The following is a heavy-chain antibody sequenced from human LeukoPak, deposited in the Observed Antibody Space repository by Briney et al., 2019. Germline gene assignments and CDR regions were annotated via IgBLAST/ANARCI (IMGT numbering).Heavy chain of an antibody. CDR2: IWYDGSNK. Sequence: GGSLRLSCAASGFTFSSYGMHWVRQAPGKGLEWVAVIWYDGSNKYYADSVKGRFTISRDNSKNTLYLQMNSLRAEDTAVYYCAKPLMRGATRPDYFDYWGQGTLVTVSS. V-gene: IGHV3-33*06. CDR1: GFTFSSYG. CDR3: AKPLMRGATRPDYFDY. D-gene: IGHD1-26*01. J-gene: IGHJ4*02.